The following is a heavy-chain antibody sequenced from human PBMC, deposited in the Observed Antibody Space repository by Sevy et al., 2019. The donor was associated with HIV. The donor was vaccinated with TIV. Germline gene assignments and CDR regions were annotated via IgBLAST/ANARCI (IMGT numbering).Heavy chain of an antibody. D-gene: IGHD3-10*01. CDR1: GFSFSGYW. V-gene: IGHV3-7*01. J-gene: IGHJ3*02. Sequence: GGSLRLSCAASGFSFSGYWMSWVRQTPGKGLEWVASIKQDGSEKNYVDSVKGRFIISRDNAKNSLYLQMNSLRVEDTAVYYCASKGGSRRNDAFDTWGQGTLVTVSS. CDR3: ASKGGSRRNDAFDT. CDR2: IKQDGSEK.